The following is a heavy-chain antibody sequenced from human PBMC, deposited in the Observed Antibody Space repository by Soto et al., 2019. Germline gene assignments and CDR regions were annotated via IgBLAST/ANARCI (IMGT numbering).Heavy chain of an antibody. Sequence: TSETLSLTCSVSGGSISSSNYYWAWIRQPPGKGLEWIGSIYYIGNTYYNPSLKSRVTMSVDTSKNQFSLKVTSVTAADTAIYYCAREDRTNGYNYDYWGQGTLVTVSS. CDR1: GGSISSSNYY. J-gene: IGHJ4*02. CDR2: IYYIGNT. D-gene: IGHD1-1*01. CDR3: AREDRTNGYNYDY. V-gene: IGHV4-39*01.